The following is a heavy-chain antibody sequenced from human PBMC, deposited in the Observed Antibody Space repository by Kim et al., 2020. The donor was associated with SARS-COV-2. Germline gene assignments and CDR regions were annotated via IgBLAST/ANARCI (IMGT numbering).Heavy chain of an antibody. CDR1: GGSFSGYY. Sequence: SETLSLTCAVYGGSFSGYYWSWIRQPPGKGLEWIGEINHSGSTNYNPSLKSRVTISVDTSKNQFSLKLSSVTAADTAVYYCARGTYVLRYFDWPQRPGPSFDYWGQGTLVTVSS. V-gene: IGHV4-34*01. CDR2: INHSGST. J-gene: IGHJ4*02. CDR3: ARGTYVLRYFDWPQRPGPSFDY. D-gene: IGHD3-9*01.